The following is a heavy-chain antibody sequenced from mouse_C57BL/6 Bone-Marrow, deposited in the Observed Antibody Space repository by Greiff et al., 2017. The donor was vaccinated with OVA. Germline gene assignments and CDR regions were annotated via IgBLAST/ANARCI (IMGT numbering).Heavy chain of an antibody. CDR3: ARDASGWSSYWYFDV. CDR2: SRNKANDYTT. V-gene: IGHV7-1*01. J-gene: IGHJ1*03. D-gene: IGHD2-3*01. CDR1: GFTFSDFY. Sequence: EVHLVESGGGLVQSGRSLRLSCATSGFTFSDFYMEWVRQAPGKGLEWIAASRNKANDYTTEYSASVKGRFIVSRDTSQSILYLQMNALRAEDTAIYYCARDASGWSSYWYFDVWGTGTTVTVSS.